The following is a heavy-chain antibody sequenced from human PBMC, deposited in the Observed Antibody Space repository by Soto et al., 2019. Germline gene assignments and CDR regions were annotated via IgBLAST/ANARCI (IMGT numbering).Heavy chain of an antibody. V-gene: IGHV3-64D*06. CDR1: GFTFSSYA. CDR3: VKDGRVPAAILYFQH. Sequence: EVQLVESGGGLVQPGGSLRLSCSASGFTFSSYAMHWVRQAPGKGLEYVSAISSNGGSTYYADSVKGRFTISSDNSKNTLYLQMSSLRAEDTAVYYCVKDGRVPAAILYFQHWGQGTLVTVAS. D-gene: IGHD2-2*01. CDR2: ISSNGGST. J-gene: IGHJ1*01.